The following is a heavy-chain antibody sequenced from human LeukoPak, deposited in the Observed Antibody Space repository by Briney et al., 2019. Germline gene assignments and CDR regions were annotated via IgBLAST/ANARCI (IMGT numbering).Heavy chain of an antibody. Sequence: SEALSLSCTVPGGSISGYYWSWIRQPPGKRLEWIGHVYDTGATNYNPSLKSRFTISIDTSKNQFSLYPSSVTAADTAVYYCARLPFIATTRGGFDPWGQGTLVTVSS. CDR2: VYDTGAT. J-gene: IGHJ5*02. CDR3: ARLPFIATTRGGFDP. CDR1: GGSISGYY. V-gene: IGHV4-59*08. D-gene: IGHD1/OR15-1a*01.